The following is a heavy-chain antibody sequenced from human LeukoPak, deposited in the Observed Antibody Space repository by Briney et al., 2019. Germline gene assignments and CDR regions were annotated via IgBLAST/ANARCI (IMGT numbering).Heavy chain of an antibody. D-gene: IGHD3-3*01. CDR1: GYTFTSYA. Sequence: ASVKVSCKASGYTFTSYAMHWVRRAPGQRLEWMGWINAGNGNTKYSQKFQGRVTITRDTSASTAYMELSSLRSEDTAVYYCARAPLVDIMVEYYFDYWGQGTLVTVSS. CDR3: ARAPLVDIMVEYYFDY. J-gene: IGHJ4*02. CDR2: INAGNGNT. V-gene: IGHV1-3*01.